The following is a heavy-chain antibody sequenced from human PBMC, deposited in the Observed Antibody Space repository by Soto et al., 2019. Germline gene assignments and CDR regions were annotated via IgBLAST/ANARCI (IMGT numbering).Heavy chain of an antibody. CDR3: ARDRGSYARDS. CDR2: ISAYNGNT. Sequence: QVQLVQSGAEVKKPGASVKVSCKASGYTFTSYGISWVRQAPGQGVEWMGWISAYNGNTNYAQKLQGRVTMTTDTTTSTADMELRSLRSDDTAVYYCARDRGSYARDSWGQGTLVTVSS. D-gene: IGHD1-26*01. V-gene: IGHV1-18*01. CDR1: GYTFTSYG. J-gene: IGHJ4*02.